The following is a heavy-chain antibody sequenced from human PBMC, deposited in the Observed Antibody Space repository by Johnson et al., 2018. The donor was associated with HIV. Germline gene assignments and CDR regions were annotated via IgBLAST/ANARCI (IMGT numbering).Heavy chain of an antibody. J-gene: IGHJ3*02. V-gene: IGHV3-30-3*01. CDR3: ARESGFEWELLGGMHWAFDI. Sequence: QLVESGGGVVQPGRSLRLSCAASGFTFSIYAMHWVRQAPGKGLEWVALISYDGSNKYYADSVKGRFTISRDNSKNTLYLQMNSLRAEDSAVYYCARESGFEWELLGGMHWAFDIWGQGTAVTVSS. D-gene: IGHD1-26*01. CDR2: ISYDGSNK. CDR1: GFTFSIYA.